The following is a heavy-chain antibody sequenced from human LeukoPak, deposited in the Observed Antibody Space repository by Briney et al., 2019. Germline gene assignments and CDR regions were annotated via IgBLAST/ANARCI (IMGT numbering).Heavy chain of an antibody. D-gene: IGHD3-22*01. J-gene: IGHJ4*02. CDR3: ASGFYYYDILDY. CDR1: GFTFSSYW. Sequence: PGGSLRLSCAASGFTFSSYWMSWVRQAPGKGLEWVANIKQDGSEKYYVDSVKGRLTISRDNAKNSLYLQMNSLRAEDTAVYYCASGFYYYDILDYWGQGTLVTVSS. CDR2: IKQDGSEK. V-gene: IGHV3-7*01.